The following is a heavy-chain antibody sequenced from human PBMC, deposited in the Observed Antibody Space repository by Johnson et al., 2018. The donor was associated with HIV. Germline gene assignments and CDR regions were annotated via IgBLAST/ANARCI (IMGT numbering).Heavy chain of an antibody. V-gene: IGHV3-7*01. CDR2: IKQDGSEQ. CDR3: ARASQGAYDM. J-gene: IGHJ3*02. Sequence: VQLVESGGGVVQPGKSVTLSCVGSGLSFSNFGIHWVRQAPGKGLEWVANIKQDGSEQYYVDSVKGRFTISGDIAKNSLYLQMNSLRADDTAIYYCARASQGAYDMWGQGTMVTVSS. CDR1: GLSFSNFG.